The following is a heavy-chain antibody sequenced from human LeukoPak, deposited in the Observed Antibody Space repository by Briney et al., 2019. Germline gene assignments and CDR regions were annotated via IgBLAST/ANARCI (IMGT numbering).Heavy chain of an antibody. CDR3: ARDSAAAGMDAFDI. CDR1: GGSISSSNW. Sequence: SETLSRTCAVSGGSISSSNWWSWVRQPPGKGLEWIGEIYHSGSTNYNPSLKSRVTISVDKSKNQFSLKLSSVTAADTAVYYCARDSAAAGMDAFDIWGQGTMVTVSS. J-gene: IGHJ3*02. V-gene: IGHV4-4*02. CDR2: IYHSGST. D-gene: IGHD6-13*01.